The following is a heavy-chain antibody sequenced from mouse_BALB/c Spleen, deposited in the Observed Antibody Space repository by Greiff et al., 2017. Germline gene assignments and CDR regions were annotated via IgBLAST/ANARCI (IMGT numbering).Heavy chain of an antibody. CDR3: ARGGGNYKYFDV. V-gene: IGHV3-8*02. Sequence: EVKLMESGPSLVKPSQTLSLTCSVTGDSITSGYWNWIRKFPGNKLEYMGYISYSGSTYYNPSLKSRISITRDTSKNQYYLQLNSVTTEDTATYYCARGGGNYKYFDVWGAGTTVTVSS. CDR1: GDSITSGY. J-gene: IGHJ1*01. D-gene: IGHD2-1*01. CDR2: ISYSGST.